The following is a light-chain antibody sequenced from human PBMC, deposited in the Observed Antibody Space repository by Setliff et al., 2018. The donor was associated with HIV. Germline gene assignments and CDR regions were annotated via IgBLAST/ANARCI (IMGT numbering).Light chain of an antibody. CDR1: SSDVGSYNR. CDR3: CSYAENSPVV. V-gene: IGLV2-23*02. J-gene: IGLJ2*01. CDR2: EVN. Sequence: QSALTQPASVSGSPGQSITISCTGTSSDVGSYNRVPWYQQHPGKAPKVIIYEVNKRPSGVSNRFSGSKSGNTASLTISGLQAEDESDYYCCSYAENSPVVFGGGTKVTVL.